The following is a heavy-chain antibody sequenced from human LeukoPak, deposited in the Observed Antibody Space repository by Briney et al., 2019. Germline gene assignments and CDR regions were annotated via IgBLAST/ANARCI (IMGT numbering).Heavy chain of an antibody. V-gene: IGHV4-59*08. CDR3: ARHSGFASLDY. Sequence: PSETLSLTCTVSGGSFSSYYWSWIRQAPEKGLEWIGFVYYSSTTQYNPSLKSRVTISLDTSKNQFSLKLSSVTAADTAVYYCARHSGFASLDYWGQGTLVTVSS. CDR2: VYYSSTT. D-gene: IGHD3-10*01. CDR1: GGSFSSYY. J-gene: IGHJ4*02.